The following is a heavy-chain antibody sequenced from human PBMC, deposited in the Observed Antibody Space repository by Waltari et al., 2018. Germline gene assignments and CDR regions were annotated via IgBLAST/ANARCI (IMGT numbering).Heavy chain of an antibody. CDR2: IYHSGSN. Sequence: QVHLQESGPGLVKPSGTLSLTCEVSGASVTADWWGWVRQPPGKGLEWIGEIYHSGSNNYNPSLKSRLAMSVDKSKNEFSLKLTSVTAADTAVYYCARWSARISQREFYFDYWGQGILVTISS. CDR1: GASVTADW. D-gene: IGHD6-25*01. V-gene: IGHV4-4*02. CDR3: ARWSARISQREFYFDY. J-gene: IGHJ4*02.